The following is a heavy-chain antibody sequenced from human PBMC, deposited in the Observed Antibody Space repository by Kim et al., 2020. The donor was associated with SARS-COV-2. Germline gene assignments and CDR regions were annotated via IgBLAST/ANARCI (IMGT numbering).Heavy chain of an antibody. CDR2: INTNTGNP. CDR3: AVGAFGVVSLHVYAFDI. V-gene: IGHV7-4-1*02. CDR1: GYTFTSYA. Sequence: ASVKVSCKASGYTFTSYAMNWVRQAPGQGLEWMGWINTNTGNPTYAQGFTGRFVFSLDTSVSTAYLQISSLKAEDTAVYYCAVGAFGVVSLHVYAFDIWGQGTMVTVSS. D-gene: IGHD3-3*01. J-gene: IGHJ3*02.